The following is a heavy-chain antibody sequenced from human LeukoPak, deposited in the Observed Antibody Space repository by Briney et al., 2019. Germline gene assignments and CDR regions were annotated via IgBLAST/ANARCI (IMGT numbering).Heavy chain of an antibody. D-gene: IGHD1-1*01. CDR3: ARSLKWNLVGFDY. CDR1: GFSFRSYG. V-gene: IGHV3-23*01. CDR2: INDGGVHT. J-gene: IGHJ4*02. Sequence: GGSLRLSCAASGFSFRSYGMNWVRQAPGKGLEWVAVINDGGVHTFYADSVKGRFTLSRDNSRNTLFLKMNSLRAEDTALYYCARSLKWNLVGFDYWGQGALVTVSS.